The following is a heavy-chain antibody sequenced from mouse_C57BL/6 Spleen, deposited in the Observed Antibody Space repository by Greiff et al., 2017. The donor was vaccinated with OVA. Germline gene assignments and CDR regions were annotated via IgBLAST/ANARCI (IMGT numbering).Heavy chain of an antibody. J-gene: IGHJ3*01. CDR1: GFTFSSYT. D-gene: IGHD2-4*01. CDR2: NSGGGGNT. CDR3: ARPIYYDYEGFAY. Sequence: EVQGVESGGGLVKPGGSLKLSCAASGFTFSSYTMSWVRQTPEERLEGVATNSGGGGNTYYPDSVKGRFTISRDNAKNTLYLQMSSLRSEDTALYYCARPIYYDYEGFAYWGQGTLVTVSA. V-gene: IGHV5-9*01.